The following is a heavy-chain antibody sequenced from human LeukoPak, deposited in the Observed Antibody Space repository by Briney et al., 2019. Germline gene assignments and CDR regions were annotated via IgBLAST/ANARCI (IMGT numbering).Heavy chain of an antibody. V-gene: IGHV3-30*02. J-gene: IGHJ4*02. CDR2: IRYDGSNK. CDR1: GFTFSSYG. Sequence: PGGSLRLSCAASGFTFSSYGMHWVRQAPGKGLEWVAFIRYDGSNKYYADSVKGRFTISRDNSKNTLYLQMNSLRAEDTAVYYCAKDSGYDSALFDYWGQGTLVTVSS. D-gene: IGHD5-12*01. CDR3: AKDSGYDSALFDY.